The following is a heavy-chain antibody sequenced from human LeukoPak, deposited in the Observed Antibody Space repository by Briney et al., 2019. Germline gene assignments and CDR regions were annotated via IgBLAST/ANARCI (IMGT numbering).Heavy chain of an antibody. CDR3: ATDLCGGDCYKYYFDY. V-gene: IGHV1-24*01. CDR1: GYTLTELS. CDR2: FDPEDGET. J-gene: IGHJ4*02. Sequence: VASVKVSCKVSGYTLTELSMRWVRQAPGKGLEWMGGFDPEDGETIYAQKFQGRVTMTEDTSTDTAYMELSSLRSEDTAVYYCATDLCGGDCYKYYFDYWGQGTLVTVSS. D-gene: IGHD2-21*02.